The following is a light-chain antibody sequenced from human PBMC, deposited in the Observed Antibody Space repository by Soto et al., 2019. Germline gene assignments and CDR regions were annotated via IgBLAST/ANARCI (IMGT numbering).Light chain of an antibody. Sequence: TQSPSSLSASLGERATITCRASQSVSSNLAWYQQKPGQAPRLLIYGASTRATGIPARFSGSGSGTEFTLTISSLQSEDFAVYYCQQYNNWPLTFGQGTRLEIK. CDR1: QSVSSN. J-gene: IGKJ5*01. CDR2: GAS. V-gene: IGKV3-15*01. CDR3: QQYNNWPLT.